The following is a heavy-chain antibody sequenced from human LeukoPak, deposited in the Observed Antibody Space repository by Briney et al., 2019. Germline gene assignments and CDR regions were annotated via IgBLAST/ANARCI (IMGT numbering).Heavy chain of an antibody. CDR1: GGTFSSYA. Sequence: GSSVKVSCKASGGTFSSYAISWVRQAPGQGLEWMGGIIPIFGTANYAQKFQGRVTITADESTNTAYMELSSLRSEDTAVYYCARESQYSSSWSRENFRFDYWGQGTLVTVSS. CDR3: ARESQYSSSWSRENFRFDY. CDR2: IIPIFGTA. J-gene: IGHJ4*02. D-gene: IGHD6-13*01. V-gene: IGHV1-69*01.